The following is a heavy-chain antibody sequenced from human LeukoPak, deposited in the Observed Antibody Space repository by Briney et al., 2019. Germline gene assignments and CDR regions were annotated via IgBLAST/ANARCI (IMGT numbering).Heavy chain of an antibody. V-gene: IGHV3-30*02. CDR2: IRYDGSNK. CDR1: GFTFSSYG. Sequence: GGSLRLSCAASGFTFSSYGMHWVRQAPGKGLEWVAFIRYDGSNKYYTDSVKGRFTISRDNSKNTLYLQMNSLRAEDTAIYYCAKVSSGSYYSSFDYWGQGTLITVSS. J-gene: IGHJ4*02. D-gene: IGHD1-26*01. CDR3: AKVSSGSYYSSFDY.